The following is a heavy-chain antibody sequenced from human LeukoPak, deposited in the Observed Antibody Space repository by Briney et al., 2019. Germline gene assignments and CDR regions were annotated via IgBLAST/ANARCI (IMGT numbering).Heavy chain of an antibody. CDR2: IIPILGIS. D-gene: IGHD3-10*01. Sequence: GASVKVSCKASGGTFSSYAISWVRQAPGQGLEWMGRIIPILGISNYAKKFQGRVTITADKSTSTAYMERSSLRSEDTAVYYCASWVGDGSGSYSPNFDYWGQGTLVTVSS. CDR1: GGTFSSYA. J-gene: IGHJ4*02. CDR3: ASWVGDGSGSYSPNFDY. V-gene: IGHV1-69*04.